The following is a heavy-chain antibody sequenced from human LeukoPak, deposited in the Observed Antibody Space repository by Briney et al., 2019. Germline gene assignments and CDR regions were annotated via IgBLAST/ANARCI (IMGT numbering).Heavy chain of an antibody. CDR3: ATSLPDNNTLNT. CDR2: ISGYNGKT. D-gene: IGHD1-1*01. J-gene: IGHJ4*02. V-gene: IGHV1-18*01. CDR1: DYTFTNYD. Sequence: ASVKVSCKSSDYTFTNYDISWVRQAPGQGLEWMGWISGYNGKTSFAQKFQGRLTMTRNTSVSTAFMELSSLTSKDAAVYYCATSLPDNNTLNTWGQGTLITVSS.